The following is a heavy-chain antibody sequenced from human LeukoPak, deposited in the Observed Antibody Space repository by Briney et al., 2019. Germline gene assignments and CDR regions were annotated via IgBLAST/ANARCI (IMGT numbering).Heavy chain of an antibody. D-gene: IGHD4-17*01. V-gene: IGHV4-59*01. J-gene: IGHJ4*02. CDR2: IYYSGST. Sequence: SETLSLTCTVSGGSISSYYWSWIRQPPGKGLEWIGYIYYSGSTNYNPSLKSRVTISVDTSKNQFSLKLSSVTAADTAVYYCARAPKGNYDYGDFPPYYFDYWGQGTLVTVSS. CDR3: ARAPKGNYDYGDFPPYYFDY. CDR1: GGSISSYY.